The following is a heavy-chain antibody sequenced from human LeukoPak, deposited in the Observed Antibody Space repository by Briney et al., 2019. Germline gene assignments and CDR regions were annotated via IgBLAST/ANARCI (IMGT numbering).Heavy chain of an antibody. CDR1: GYTFTGYF. CDR3: ARDFGITGKSGYFDY. D-gene: IGHD1-20*01. J-gene: IGHJ4*02. Sequence: GASVKVSCKASGYTFTGYFMHWVRQAPGQGLEWMGWINPNSGGTNYAQKFQGRVTMTRDTSISTAYMELSRLRSDDTAVYYCARDFGITGKSGYFDYWGQGTLVTVSS. CDR2: INPNSGGT. V-gene: IGHV1-2*02.